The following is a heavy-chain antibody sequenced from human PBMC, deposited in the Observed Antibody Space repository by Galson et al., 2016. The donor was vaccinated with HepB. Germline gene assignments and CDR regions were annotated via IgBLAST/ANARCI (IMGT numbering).Heavy chain of an antibody. CDR3: AKDGGYCSDATCYYRNS. V-gene: IGHV3-23*01. D-gene: IGHD2-15*01. CDR2: ITGSGGWI. CDR1: GFTFSSYA. Sequence: SLRLSCAASGFTFSSYAMSWARQAPGKGLEWVSTITGSGGWIKYADPVKGRLITSRDNSKNTLYLQLNSLRAEDTAVYYCAKDGGYCSDATCYYRNSWSQGTLVTVSS. J-gene: IGHJ4*02.